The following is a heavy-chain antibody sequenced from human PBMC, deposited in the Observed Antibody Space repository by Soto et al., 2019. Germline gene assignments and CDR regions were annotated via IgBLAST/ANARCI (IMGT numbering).Heavy chain of an antibody. J-gene: IGHJ6*02. CDR1: GGSFSGYY. Sequence: PSETLSLTCAVYGGSFSGYYWSWIRQPPGKGLEWIGEINHSGSTNYNPSLKSRVTISVDTSKNQFSLKLSSVTAADTAVYYCARVRFLEWLLSYYYYYGMDVWGQGTTVTVS. V-gene: IGHV4-34*01. CDR2: INHSGST. D-gene: IGHD3-3*01. CDR3: ARVRFLEWLLSYYYYYGMDV.